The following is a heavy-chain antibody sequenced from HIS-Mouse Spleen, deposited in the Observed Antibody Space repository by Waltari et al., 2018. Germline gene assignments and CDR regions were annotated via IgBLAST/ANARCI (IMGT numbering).Heavy chain of an antibody. J-gene: IGHJ2*01. CDR2: IYYSGST. Sequence: QLQLQESGPGLVKPSETLSLTCTVSGGSISSSSYSWGWIRQPPGKGLEWIGCIYYSGSTYYNPSLKSRVTIAVDTSKNQFSLKLSSVTAADTAVYYCAREIPYSSSWYDWYFDLWGRGTLVTVSS. CDR3: AREIPYSSSWYDWYFDL. CDR1: GGSISSSSYS. V-gene: IGHV4-39*07. D-gene: IGHD6-13*01.